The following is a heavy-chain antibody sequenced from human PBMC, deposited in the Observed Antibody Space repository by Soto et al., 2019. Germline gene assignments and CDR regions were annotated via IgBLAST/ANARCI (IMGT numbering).Heavy chain of an antibody. Sequence: KASETLSLTCTVSGGSISSSSYYWGWIRQPPGKGLEWIGSIYYSGSTYYNPSLKSRVTISVDTSKNQFSLKLSSVTAADTAVYYCARHNPVKIYYYYYLDVWGKGTTVTVSS. D-gene: IGHD6-19*01. CDR1: GGSISSSSYY. CDR3: ARHNPVKIYYYYYLDV. CDR2: IYYSGST. J-gene: IGHJ6*03. V-gene: IGHV4-39*01.